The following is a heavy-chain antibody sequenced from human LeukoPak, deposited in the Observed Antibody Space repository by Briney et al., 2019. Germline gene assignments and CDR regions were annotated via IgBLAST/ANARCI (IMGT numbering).Heavy chain of an antibody. J-gene: IGHJ5*02. CDR3: ATKRGLRESGWFDP. CDR1: GGSISSSNW. V-gene: IGHV4-4*02. Sequence: PSETLSLTCAVSGGSISSSNWWSWVRQPPGKGLEWIGEIYHSGSTNYNPSLKSRVTISVDKSKNQFSLKLSSVTAADTAVYYCATKRGLRESGWFDPWGQGALVTVSS. CDR2: IYHSGST. D-gene: IGHD3-10*01.